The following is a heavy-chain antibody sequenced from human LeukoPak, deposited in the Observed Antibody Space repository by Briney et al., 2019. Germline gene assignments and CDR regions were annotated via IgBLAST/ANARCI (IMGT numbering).Heavy chain of an antibody. CDR2: ISAYNGNT. CDR3: ARDYLVRGVLAYFDY. V-gene: IGHV1-18*01. D-gene: IGHD3-10*01. J-gene: IGHJ4*02. Sequence: ASVKGSCKASGYTFTSYGISWVRQAPGQGVEWMGWISAYNGNTNYAQKLQGRVTMTTDTSTSTAYMELRSLRSDDTAVYYCARDYLVRGVLAYFDYWGQGTLVTVSS. CDR1: GYTFTSYG.